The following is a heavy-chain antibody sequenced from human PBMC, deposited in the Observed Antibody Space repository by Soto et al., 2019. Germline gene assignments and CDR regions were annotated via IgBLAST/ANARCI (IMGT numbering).Heavy chain of an antibody. CDR1: GFTFSSYG. CDR2: IWYDGSNK. CDR3: ARDLLVVTRPFGMDV. Sequence: GGSLRLSCAASGFTFSSYGMHWVRQAPGKGLEWAAVIWYDGSNKYYADSVKGRFTISRDNSKNTLYLQMNSLRAEDTAVYYCARDLLVVTRPFGMDVWGQGTTVTVSS. J-gene: IGHJ6*02. D-gene: IGHD2-15*01. V-gene: IGHV3-33*01.